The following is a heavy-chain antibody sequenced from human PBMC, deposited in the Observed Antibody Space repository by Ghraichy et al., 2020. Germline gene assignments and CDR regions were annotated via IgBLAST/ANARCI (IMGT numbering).Heavy chain of an antibody. CDR2: IGASSPTI. V-gene: IGHV3-48*02. J-gene: IGHJ6*03. D-gene: IGHD4-17*01. CDR3: ARAHGARGYHYYMDV. CDR1: GFTFSSFG. Sequence: GESLNISCEASGFTFSSFGMNWVRQAPGRGLEWVSYIGASSPTIYYAASVKGRFTISRDNAKNSLSLQMDSLRDEDTAVNYCARAHGARGYHYYMDVWGKGTTVTVSS.